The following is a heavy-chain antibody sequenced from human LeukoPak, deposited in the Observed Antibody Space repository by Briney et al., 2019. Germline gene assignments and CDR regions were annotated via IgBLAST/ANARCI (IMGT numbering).Heavy chain of an antibody. Sequence: SETLSLTCTVSGGSISSGGYYWSWIRQPPGKGLEWIGYIYHSGSTYYNPSLKSRVTISVDRSKNQFSLKLSSVTAADTAVYYCARAREMATMFLGYWGQGTLVTVSS. V-gene: IGHV4-30-2*01. D-gene: IGHD5-24*01. CDR3: ARAREMATMFLGY. CDR1: GGSISSGGYY. J-gene: IGHJ4*02. CDR2: IYHSGST.